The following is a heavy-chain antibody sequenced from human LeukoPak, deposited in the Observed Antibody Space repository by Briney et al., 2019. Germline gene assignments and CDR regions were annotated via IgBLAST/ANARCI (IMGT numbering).Heavy chain of an antibody. Sequence: ASVKVSCKASGYTFTSYDINWVRPATGQGLEWMGWMNPNSGNTGYAQKFQGRVTMTRNTSISTAYMELSSLRSEDTAVYYCARGPAAETWFDPWGQGTLVTVSS. V-gene: IGHV1-8*01. CDR2: MNPNSGNT. CDR3: ARGPAAETWFDP. CDR1: GYTFTSYD. J-gene: IGHJ5*02.